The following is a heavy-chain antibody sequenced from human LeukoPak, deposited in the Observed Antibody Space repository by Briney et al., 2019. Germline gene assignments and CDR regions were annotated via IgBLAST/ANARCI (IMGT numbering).Heavy chain of an antibody. D-gene: IGHD3-22*01. J-gene: IGHJ2*01. Sequence: GGSLRLSCAASGFTFSSYAMSWVRQAPGKGLEWVSAISGSGGSTIYYADSVKGRFTISRDNAKNSLYLQMTSLRAEDTAVYYCARVSYYYDSSGYYGGYWYFDLWGRGTLVTVSS. CDR3: ARVSYYYDSSGYYGGYWYFDL. CDR2: ISGSGGSTI. CDR1: GFTFSSYA. V-gene: IGHV3-23*01.